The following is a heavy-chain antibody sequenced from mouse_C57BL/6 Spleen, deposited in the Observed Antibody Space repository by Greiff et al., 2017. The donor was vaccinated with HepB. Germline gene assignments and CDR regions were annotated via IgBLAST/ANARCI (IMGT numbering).Heavy chain of an antibody. V-gene: IGHV1-74*01. CDR2: IHPSDSDT. CDR1: GYTFTSYW. Sequence: QVQLQQPGAELAKPGASVKVSCKASGYTFTSYWMHWVKQRPGQGLEWIGRIHPSDSDTNYNQKFKGKATLTVDKSSSTAYMQLSSLTSEDSAVYYCAMGGYGNYVNYYAMDYWGQGTSVTVSS. CDR3: AMGGYGNYVNYYAMDY. J-gene: IGHJ4*01. D-gene: IGHD2-10*02.